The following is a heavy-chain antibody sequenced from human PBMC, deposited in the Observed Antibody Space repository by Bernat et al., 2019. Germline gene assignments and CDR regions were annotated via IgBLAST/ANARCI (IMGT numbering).Heavy chain of an antibody. D-gene: IGHD4-17*01. V-gene: IGHV3-66*01. CDR2: IYGAEIT. CDR1: GLSVTRNH. Sequence: EVQLVESGGDLVQPGGSLRLSCAVSGLSVTRNHVGWVRQASGKGLEWVSFIYGAEITTYVDSVKGRFTNSRDNAKNTVYLQMNKVRAEDTALSYCVGYGVNSVWGQGTRVTVSS. J-gene: IGHJ4*02. CDR3: VGYGVNSV.